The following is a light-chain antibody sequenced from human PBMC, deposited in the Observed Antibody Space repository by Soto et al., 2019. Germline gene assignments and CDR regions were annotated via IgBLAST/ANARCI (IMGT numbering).Light chain of an antibody. V-gene: IGKV3-11*01. Sequence: PATLSLSPGERATLSCRASQSISDTLAWYQQKPGQAPRLLIYDASNRATGIPDRFRGSGSGTDFTLTISSLEPEDFALYYCQQGTDWPPGTFGQGTKVDNK. J-gene: IGKJ1*01. CDR3: QQGTDWPPGT. CDR2: DAS. CDR1: QSISDT.